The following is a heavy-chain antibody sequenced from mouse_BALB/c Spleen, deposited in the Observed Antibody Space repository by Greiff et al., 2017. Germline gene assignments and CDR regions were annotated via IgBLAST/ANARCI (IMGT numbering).Heavy chain of an antibody. V-gene: IGHV1-82*01. Sequence: QVQLQQSGPELVKPGASVKISCKASGYAFSSSWMNWVKQRPGQGLEWIGRIYPGDGDTNYNGKFKGKATLTADKSSSTAYMQLSSLTSEDSAVYFCARAYYGSSSWFAYWGQGTLVTVSA. CDR2: IYPGDGDT. J-gene: IGHJ3*01. CDR1: GYAFSSSW. CDR3: ARAYYGSSSWFAY. D-gene: IGHD1-1*01.